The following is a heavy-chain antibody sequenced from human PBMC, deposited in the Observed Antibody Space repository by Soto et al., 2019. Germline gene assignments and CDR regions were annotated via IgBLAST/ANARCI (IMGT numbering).Heavy chain of an antibody. Sequence: TSETLSLTCAVYGGSFSGYYWSWIRQPPGKGLEWIGEINHSGSTNYNPSLKSRVTISVDTSKNQFSLKLSSVTAADTAVYYCARGRHHYDFWSGLLHGMDVWGQGTTVTVSS. J-gene: IGHJ6*02. V-gene: IGHV4-34*01. D-gene: IGHD3-3*01. CDR1: GGSFSGYY. CDR2: INHSGST. CDR3: ARGRHHYDFWSGLLHGMDV.